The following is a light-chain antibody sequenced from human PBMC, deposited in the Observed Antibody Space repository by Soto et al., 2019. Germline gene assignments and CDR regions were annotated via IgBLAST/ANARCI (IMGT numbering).Light chain of an antibody. CDR1: NIGSKS. CDR3: QVWDSSSDHPV. Sequence: SYELTQAPSVSVAPGQTARITCGGNNIGSKSVHWYQQKPGQAPVLVVYDDSDRPSGIPKRFSGSNSGNTATLTISRVEAGDEADYYCQVWDSSSDHPVFGGGTKVTVL. V-gene: IGLV3-21*02. J-gene: IGLJ3*02. CDR2: DDS.